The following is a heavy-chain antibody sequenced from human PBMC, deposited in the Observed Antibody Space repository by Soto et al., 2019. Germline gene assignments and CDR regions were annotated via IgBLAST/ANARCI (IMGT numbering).Heavy chain of an antibody. CDR1: GGSISSSSYY. CDR3: ARQGPPEAIAAAALFDY. J-gene: IGHJ4*02. Sequence: QLQLQESGPGLVKPSETLSLTCTVSGGSISSSSYYWGWIRQPPGKGLEWIGSIYYSGSTYYNPSLKSRVTISVDTSKNQFSLKLSSVTAADTAVYYCARQGPPEAIAAAALFDYWGQGTLVTVSS. V-gene: IGHV4-39*01. D-gene: IGHD6-13*01. CDR2: IYYSGST.